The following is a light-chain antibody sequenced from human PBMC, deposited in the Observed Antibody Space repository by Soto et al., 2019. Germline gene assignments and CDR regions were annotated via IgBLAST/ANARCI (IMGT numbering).Light chain of an antibody. V-gene: IGLV2-8*01. J-gene: IGLJ2*01. CDR1: SSDVGGYNY. Sequence: QSALTQPPSASGSPGQSVTISCTGTSSDVGGYNYVSWYQQYPGKAPKLMIYEVTKRPSGVPDRFSGSKSGNTASLTVSGLQAEDEADYYCSSYAGSNNLVFGGGTSSPS. CDR3: SSYAGSNNLV. CDR2: EVT.